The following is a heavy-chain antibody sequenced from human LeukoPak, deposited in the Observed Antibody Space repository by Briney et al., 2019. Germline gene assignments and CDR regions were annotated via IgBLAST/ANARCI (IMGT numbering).Heavy chain of an antibody. CDR2: ISYDGSNK. V-gene: IGHV3-30-3*01. J-gene: IGHJ6*02. CDR3: ARAGGAAAGTGYYYYYYGMDV. CDR1: GFTFSSYA. Sequence: GGSLRLSCAASGFTFSSYAMHWVRQAPGKGLEWVAVISYDGSNKYYADSVKGRFTISRDNSKNTLYLQMNSLRAEDTAVYYCARAGGAAAGTGYYYYYYGMDVWGQGTTVTVSS. D-gene: IGHD6-13*01.